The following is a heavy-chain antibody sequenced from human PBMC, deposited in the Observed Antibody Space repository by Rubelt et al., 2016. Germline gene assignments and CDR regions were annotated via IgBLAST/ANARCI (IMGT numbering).Heavy chain of an antibody. V-gene: IGHV3-13*01. CDR2: IGTAGDT. J-gene: IGHJ4*02. Sequence: QATGKGLEWVSAIGTAGDTYYPGSVKGRFTISRDNAKNTLYLQMNSLRAEDTAVYYCARVRYCTNGVCSPNFDYWGQGTLVTVSS. D-gene: IGHD2-8*01. CDR3: ARVRYCTNGVCSPNFDY.